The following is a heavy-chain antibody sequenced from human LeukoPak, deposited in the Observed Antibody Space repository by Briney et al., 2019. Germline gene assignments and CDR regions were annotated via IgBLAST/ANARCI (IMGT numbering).Heavy chain of an antibody. D-gene: IGHD3-10*01. CDR1: GGSISSGSYY. CDR3: ARDRGFMVRGSRRGYDDYYYYMGV. Sequence: NPSETLSLTCTVSGGSISSGSYYWSWIRQPAGKGLELIGRIYTSGSTNYNPSLESRVTISVDTSKNQFSLKLSSVTAADTAVYYCARDRGFMVRGSRRGYDDYYYYMGVWGKGTTVTISS. V-gene: IGHV4-61*02. CDR2: IYTSGST. J-gene: IGHJ6*03.